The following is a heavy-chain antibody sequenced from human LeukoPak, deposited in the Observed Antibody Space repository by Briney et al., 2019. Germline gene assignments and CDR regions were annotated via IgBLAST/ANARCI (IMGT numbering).Heavy chain of an antibody. CDR3: AREPAPYYFDY. D-gene: IGHD1-14*01. Sequence: SETLSLTCAASGGSISSSNWWSWVRQPPGKGLEWIGEIYHSGSTNYNPSLKSRVTISVDKPKNQFSLKLSSVTAADTAVYYCAREPAPYYFDYWGQGTLVTVSS. J-gene: IGHJ4*02. CDR2: IYHSGST. V-gene: IGHV4-4*02. CDR1: GGSISSSNW.